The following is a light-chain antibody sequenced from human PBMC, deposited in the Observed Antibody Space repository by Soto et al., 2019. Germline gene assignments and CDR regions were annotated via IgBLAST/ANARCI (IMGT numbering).Light chain of an antibody. J-gene: IGKJ4*01. CDR1: QSIRSF. CDR3: QQRSNWPPALS. V-gene: IGKV3-11*01. Sequence: EIVLTQSPATLSLSPGETASLSCRASQSIRSFLAWYQHKPGQAPRLPIYDASNRATGIPARFSGSGSGTDFTLTISSLEPEDFAVYYCQQRSNWPPALSFGGGTKVDIK. CDR2: DAS.